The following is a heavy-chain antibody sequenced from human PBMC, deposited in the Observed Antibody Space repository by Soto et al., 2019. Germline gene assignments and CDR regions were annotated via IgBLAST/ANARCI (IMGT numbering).Heavy chain of an antibody. Sequence: QVQLQESGPGLVKPSQTLSLTCTVSGGSISSGGYYWSWIRQHPGKGLEWIGYIYYSGSTYYNPSLKSRVTISVDTSKNQFSLKLSSVTAADTAVYYCARASSGYSYGLGAGWFDPWGQGTLVTVSS. CDR2: IYYSGST. CDR3: ARASSGYSYGLGAGWFDP. D-gene: IGHD5-18*01. V-gene: IGHV4-31*03. CDR1: GGSISSGGYY. J-gene: IGHJ5*02.